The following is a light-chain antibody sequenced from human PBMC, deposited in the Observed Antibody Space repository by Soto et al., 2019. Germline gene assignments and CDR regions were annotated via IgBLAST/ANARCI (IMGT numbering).Light chain of an antibody. J-gene: IGLJ2*01. CDR3: CSYAGSYTPHVV. CDR1: SSAVGGYNY. CDR2: DVS. Sequence: QSALTQPRSVSGSPGQSVTISCTGTSSAVGGYNYVSWYQQHPGKAPKLMIYDVSKRPSGVPDRFSGSKSGNKASLTISGRQAEDEADYYCCSYAGSYTPHVVFGGGTKVTVL. V-gene: IGLV2-11*01.